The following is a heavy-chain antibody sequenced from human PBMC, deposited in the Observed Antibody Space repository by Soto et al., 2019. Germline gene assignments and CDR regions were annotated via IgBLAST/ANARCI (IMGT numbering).Heavy chain of an antibody. D-gene: IGHD3-9*01. CDR3: ARDHYVYDILTGYGYYYGMDV. CDR1: GGSISIGDYY. V-gene: IGHV4-30-4*02. J-gene: IGHJ6*02. CDR2: IYYSGST. Sequence: PSDTLSLTCTVSGGSISIGDYYWSWIRQPPGKGLEWIGYIYYSGSTYYNPSLKSRVTISVDTSKNQFSLKLSSVTAADTAVYYCARDHYVYDILTGYGYYYGMDVWGQGTTVTVSS.